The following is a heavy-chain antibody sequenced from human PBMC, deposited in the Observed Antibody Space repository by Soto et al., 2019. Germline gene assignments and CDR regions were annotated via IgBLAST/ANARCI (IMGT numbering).Heavy chain of an antibody. Sequence: SEPRSLNCAIYGGAFSGCYWRWMREPPGTGLEWIGEMNQRGGTNYNPSLKSRVTISVDTSKNQFSLKLSSVTAADTAVYYCARGQFRRSSFDYCGQGTLVTVS. CDR2: MNQRGGT. CDR3: ARGQFRRSSFDY. V-gene: IGHV4-34*01. D-gene: IGHD6-13*01. CDR1: GGAFSGCY. J-gene: IGHJ4*02.